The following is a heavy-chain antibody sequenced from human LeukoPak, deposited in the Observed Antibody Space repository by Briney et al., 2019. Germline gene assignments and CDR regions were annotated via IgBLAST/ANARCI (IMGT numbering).Heavy chain of an antibody. CDR3: AKDMVQRNGVFDPFDI. CDR2: MGGYGADT. Sequence: QPGGSLRLSCAASGFTFSAYTMSSVRHVPGKGREWISAMGGYGADTYYADSVRGRFTVSRDNSNKTLYLQLTRLRPDDTAIYFWAKDMVQRNGVFDPFDIWGQGTMVTVSS. CDR1: GFTFSAYT. V-gene: IGHV3-23*01. J-gene: IGHJ3*02. D-gene: IGHD4/OR15-4a*01.